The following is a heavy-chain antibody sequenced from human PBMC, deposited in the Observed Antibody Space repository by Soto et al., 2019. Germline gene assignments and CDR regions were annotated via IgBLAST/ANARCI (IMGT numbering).Heavy chain of an antibody. D-gene: IGHD1-7*01. CDR1: GDAISRHY. CDR2: FFHTGTA. V-gene: IGHV4-59*11. J-gene: IGHJ2*01. Sequence: QVQLQESGPGLVKPSETLSLTCSVSGDAISRHYWSWIRQSPGQGLEWLGYFFHTGTALYNPSLKSRVSISVDTSKNQFSLRLTSVIPADTDVYFCARNYRCISQFFDLWGRGTLVTVSS. CDR3: ARNYRCISQFFDL.